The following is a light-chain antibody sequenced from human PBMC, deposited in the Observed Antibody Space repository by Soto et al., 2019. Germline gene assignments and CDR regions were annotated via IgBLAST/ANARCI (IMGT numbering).Light chain of an antibody. CDR2: GAS. Sequence: EIVLTQSPGTLSLSPGERATLSCRASQSVSSSYLAWYQQKPGQAPRLLIYGASSRATGIPDRFSGSGSGTDFTLTISSLEPEDFAVYYCYQYGSSPGFTFGPGTKVDIK. V-gene: IGKV3-20*01. J-gene: IGKJ3*01. CDR1: QSVSSSY. CDR3: YQYGSSPGFT.